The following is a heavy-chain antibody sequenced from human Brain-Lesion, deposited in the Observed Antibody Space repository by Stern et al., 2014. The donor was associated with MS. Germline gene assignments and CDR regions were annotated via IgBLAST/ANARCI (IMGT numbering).Heavy chain of an antibody. J-gene: IGHJ3*02. Sequence: VQLEESGPGLVKPSQTLSLACAVSGASVGGGDWYWSWIRQPPGKGLEWLGHIYYSGTTYYKPSLKSRLIILLDTSKNQFSLNLTSVTAADTAVYYCAGAFGKYELLESFHMWGQGTMVTVSS. CDR2: IYYSGTT. CDR1: GASVGGGDWY. V-gene: IGHV4-30-4*01. CDR3: AGAFGKYELLESFHM. D-gene: IGHD1-1*01.